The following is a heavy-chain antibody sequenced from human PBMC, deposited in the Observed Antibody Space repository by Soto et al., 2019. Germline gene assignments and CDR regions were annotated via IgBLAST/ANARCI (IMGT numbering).Heavy chain of an antibody. CDR3: ARVFHYYGSGTYYTFDY. Sequence: LSLTCTVSGGSISSGDYYWSWIRQPPGKGLEWIGYIYYSGSTYYNPSLKSRVNISLDTSKNQFSLKLSSVTAADTAVYYCARVFHYYGSGTYYTFDYWGQGTLVTVSS. CDR1: GGSISSGDYY. D-gene: IGHD3-10*01. CDR2: IYYSGST. J-gene: IGHJ4*02. V-gene: IGHV4-30-4*01.